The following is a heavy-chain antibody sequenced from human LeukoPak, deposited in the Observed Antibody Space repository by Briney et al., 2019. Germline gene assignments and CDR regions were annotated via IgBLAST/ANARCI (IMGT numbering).Heavy chain of an antibody. Sequence: PSETLSLTCTVSGDSINNYYWSWLRQLAGKGLEWIGRIYTSGSTNYNPSLKSRVTLSIDTSKNQFSLKLSSVTAADTAVYYCARVVEASVSWVYYYYYMDVWGKGTTVTISS. CDR2: IYTSGST. CDR1: GDSINNYY. D-gene: IGHD4-11*01. J-gene: IGHJ6*03. V-gene: IGHV4-4*07. CDR3: ARVVEASVSWVYYYYYMDV.